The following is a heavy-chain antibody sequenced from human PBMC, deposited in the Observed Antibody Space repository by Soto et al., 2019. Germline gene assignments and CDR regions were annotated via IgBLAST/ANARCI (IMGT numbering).Heavy chain of an antibody. CDR1: GYSFAGYW. J-gene: IGHJ4*02. V-gene: IGHV5-10-1*01. Sequence: GESLKISCKGSGYSFAGYWITWVRQKPGKGLEWMGRIDPSDSQTYYSPSFRGHVTISVTKSIITVFLQWSSLRASDTAMYYCARQIYDSDTGPNFQYYFDSWGQGTPVTVSS. CDR2: IDPSDSQT. CDR3: ARQIYDSDTGPNFQYYFDS. D-gene: IGHD3-22*01.